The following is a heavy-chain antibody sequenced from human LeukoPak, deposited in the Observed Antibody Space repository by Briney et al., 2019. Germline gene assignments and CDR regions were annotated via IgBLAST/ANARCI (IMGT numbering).Heavy chain of an antibody. Sequence: SETLSLTCSVSGGSINDYYWSWVRQPPGRGLEWIGYVSYNGNTNYNPSLKSRVTMSVDTSRNQFSLKLTSVTTADTAVYYCARDLCTSCPRYDWFDPWGQGTLVTVSS. CDR3: ARDLCTSCPRYDWFDP. V-gene: IGHV4-59*01. CDR2: VSYNGNT. J-gene: IGHJ5*02. CDR1: GGSINDYY. D-gene: IGHD2-2*01.